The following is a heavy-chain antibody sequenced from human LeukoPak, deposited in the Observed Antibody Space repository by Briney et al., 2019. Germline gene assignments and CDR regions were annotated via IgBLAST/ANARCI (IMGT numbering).Heavy chain of an antibody. CDR1: GFTFSSNW. V-gene: IGHV3-7*01. J-gene: IGHJ4*02. D-gene: IGHD6-13*01. Sequence: SGGSLRLSCAASGFTFSSNWMSWVRQAPGKGLEWVANIKQDGSDKYYVDSVKGRFTISRDNARNTLFLQMNSLRAEDTAVYYCARDPFSRSSGSGDYWGQGTLVTVSS. CDR3: ARDPFSRSSGSGDY. CDR2: IKQDGSDK.